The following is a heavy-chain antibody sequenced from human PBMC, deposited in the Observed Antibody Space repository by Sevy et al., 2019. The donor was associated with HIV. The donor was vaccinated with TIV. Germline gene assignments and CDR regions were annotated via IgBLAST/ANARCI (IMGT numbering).Heavy chain of an antibody. CDR1: GFTFSDYY. Sequence: GGSLRLSCAASGFTFSDYYMSWIRQAPGKGLEWVSYISSSGSTIYYADSVKGRFTISRDNAKNSLYLQMNSLGAEDTAVYYCARDGGYCSSTSCYDTIFYYYYGMDVWGQGTTVTVSS. D-gene: IGHD2-2*01. J-gene: IGHJ6*02. V-gene: IGHV3-11*01. CDR3: ARDGGYCSSTSCYDTIFYYYYGMDV. CDR2: ISSSGSTI.